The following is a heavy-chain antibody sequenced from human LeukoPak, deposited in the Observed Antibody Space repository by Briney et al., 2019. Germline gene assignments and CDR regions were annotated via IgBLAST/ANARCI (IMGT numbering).Heavy chain of an antibody. CDR3: ARNYNWNDGSPYYFDY. Sequence: SETLSLTCAVYGGSFSGYYWSWIRQPPGEGLEWIGEINHSGSTNYNPSLKSRVTISVDTSKNQFSLKLSSVTAADTAVYYCARNYNWNDGSPYYFDYWGQGTLVTVSS. CDR2: INHSGST. CDR1: GGSFSGYY. D-gene: IGHD1-1*01. V-gene: IGHV4-34*01. J-gene: IGHJ4*02.